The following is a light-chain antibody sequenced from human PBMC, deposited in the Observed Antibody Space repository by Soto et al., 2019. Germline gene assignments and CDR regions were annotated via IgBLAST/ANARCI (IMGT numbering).Light chain of an antibody. V-gene: IGKV3-15*01. CDR3: QQYSSHPA. CDR2: GAS. CDR1: QSVSSN. J-gene: IGKJ1*01. Sequence: EIVMTQSPATLSVSPGERATLSCRASQSVSSNLAWYKQKPGHAPRLLIYGASTRATGIPARFSGSGSGTEFSLTISSMKPEDFATYYCQQYSSHPAFGQGTKVDIK.